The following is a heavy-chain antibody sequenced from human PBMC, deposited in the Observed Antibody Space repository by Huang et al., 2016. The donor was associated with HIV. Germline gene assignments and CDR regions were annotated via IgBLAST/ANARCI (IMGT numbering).Heavy chain of an antibody. CDR2: IDASGSN. D-gene: IGHD1-26*01. V-gene: IGHV4-4*07. CDR3: ARERGRVGVTWIDAFDL. Sequence: GGSISGYYWSWIRQPAGKGLEWIGRIDASGSNNNRPSPKSRVTMSVERSKNQFSLHLNSVTAADTAIYYCARERGRVGVTWIDAFDLWGQGTLVTVSS. CDR1: GGSISGYY. J-gene: IGHJ3*01.